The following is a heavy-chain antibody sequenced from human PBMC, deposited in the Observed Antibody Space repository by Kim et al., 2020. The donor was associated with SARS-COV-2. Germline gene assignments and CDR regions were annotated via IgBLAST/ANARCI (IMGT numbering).Heavy chain of an antibody. Sequence: GGSLRLSCAASGFSFSGYAMSWVRQAPGKGLEWVAAISGSGGDTKYADSVKGRFTISRDNSKNTLYLQLNNLRAGDTAVYYCASRLVGAHFDHWGPGTLVTV. CDR3: ASRLVGAHFDH. V-gene: IGHV3-23*01. CDR1: GFSFSGYA. J-gene: IGHJ4*02. D-gene: IGHD1-26*01. CDR2: ISGSGGDT.